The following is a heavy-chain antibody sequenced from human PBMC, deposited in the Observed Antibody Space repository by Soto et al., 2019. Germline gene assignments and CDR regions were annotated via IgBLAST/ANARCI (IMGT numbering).Heavy chain of an antibody. D-gene: IGHD2-15*01. Sequence: QVQLVESGGGVVQPGRSLRLSCAASGFTFSSYGMHWVRQAPGKGLEWVAVIWYDGSNKYYADSVKGRFTISRDNSKNTLYLQMNSLRAEDTAVYYCARDHLYRYSFFDYWGQGTLVTVSS. CDR1: GFTFSSYG. CDR2: IWYDGSNK. V-gene: IGHV3-33*01. J-gene: IGHJ4*02. CDR3: ARDHLYRYSFFDY.